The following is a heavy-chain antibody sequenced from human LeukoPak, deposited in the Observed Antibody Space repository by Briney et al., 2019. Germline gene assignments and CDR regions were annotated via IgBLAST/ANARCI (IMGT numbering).Heavy chain of an antibody. J-gene: IGHJ5*01. D-gene: IGHD4-11*01. CDR1: GGPIYNYY. CDR2: IYYSGRT. Sequence: WEPLSLPCSLSGGPIYNYYWSCTRQPRGRGLECFGYIYYSGRTNYNPSLKSRVTLSVDTTKKQCSLKLSSVTAANTAVYYCARVRAYSNYVWFAPWREGSLVTV. V-gene: IGHV4-59*13. CDR3: ARVRAYSNYVWFAP.